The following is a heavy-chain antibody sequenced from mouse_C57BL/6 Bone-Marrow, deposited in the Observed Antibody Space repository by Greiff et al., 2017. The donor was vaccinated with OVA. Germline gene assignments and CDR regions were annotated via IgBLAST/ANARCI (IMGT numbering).Heavy chain of an antibody. Sequence: VQLQQSGAELVKPGASVKMSCKASGYTFTSYWITWVKQRPGQGLEWIGDIYPGSGSTNYNEKFKSKATLTVDTSSSTAYMQLSSLTSEDSAVYYCARGIYYGNYGFAYWGQGTLVTVSA. J-gene: IGHJ3*01. CDR3: ARGIYYGNYGFAY. D-gene: IGHD2-1*01. CDR2: IYPGSGST. CDR1: GYTFTSYW. V-gene: IGHV1-55*01.